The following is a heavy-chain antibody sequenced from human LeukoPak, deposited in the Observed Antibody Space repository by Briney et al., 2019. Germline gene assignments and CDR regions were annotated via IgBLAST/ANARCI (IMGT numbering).Heavy chain of an antibody. J-gene: IGHJ4*02. CDR3: SRERIAARPFDY. CDR1: GFTFSSYS. Sequence: KTGGSLRLSCAASGFTFSSYSMNWVRQAPGKGLEWVSSISSSSSYIYYADSVKGRFTISRDNAKNSLYLQMNSLRAKDTAVYYCSRERIAARPFDYWGQGTLVTVSS. D-gene: IGHD6-6*01. CDR2: ISSSSSYI. V-gene: IGHV3-21*01.